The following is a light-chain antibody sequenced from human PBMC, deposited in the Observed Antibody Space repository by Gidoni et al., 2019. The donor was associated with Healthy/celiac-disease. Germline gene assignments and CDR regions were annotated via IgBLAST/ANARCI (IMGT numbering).Light chain of an antibody. CDR1: QSISSW. CDR2: KAS. V-gene: IGKV1-5*03. Sequence: DIQMTQSPSPLSASVGDRVTITCRASQSISSWLAWYQQKPGKAPKLLVYKASSLESGVPSRFSGSGSGTEFTLTISSLQPDDFATYYCQQYNSYLYIFGQGTKLEIK. J-gene: IGKJ2*01. CDR3: QQYNSYLYI.